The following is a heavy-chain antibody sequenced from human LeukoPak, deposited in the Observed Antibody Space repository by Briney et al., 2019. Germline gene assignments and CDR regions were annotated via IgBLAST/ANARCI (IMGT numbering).Heavy chain of an antibody. V-gene: IGHV3-23*01. J-gene: IGHJ4*02. CDR2: ISGTNRAI. D-gene: IGHD3-16*02. CDR1: GFNFNAYG. CDR3: AKRSLYYDYVWGSYRSRGRIEPLDY. Sequence: PGGSLRLSCVGSGFNFNAYGMNWVRQAPGEGLEWLAFISGTNRAIHYADSVKGRFTISRDNSKNTLYLQMNSLRAEDTAVYYCAKRSLYYDYVWGSYRSRGRIEPLDYWGQGTLVTVSS.